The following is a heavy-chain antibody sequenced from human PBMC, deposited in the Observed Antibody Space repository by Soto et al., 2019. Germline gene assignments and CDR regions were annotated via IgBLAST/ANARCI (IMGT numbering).Heavy chain of an antibody. Sequence: SETLCLTCASYGGSFSGYYWTWIRKPPGTGLEWIGEINHSGSTNYNPSLKSRVTISVDTSKNQFSQKLTSVTAADTATYYCAHRLHYSPTYSRFDYWGQGTLVTVSS. V-gene: IGHV4-34*01. J-gene: IGHJ4*02. CDR3: AHRLHYSPTYSRFDY. D-gene: IGHD4-4*01. CDR1: GGSFSGYY. CDR2: INHSGST.